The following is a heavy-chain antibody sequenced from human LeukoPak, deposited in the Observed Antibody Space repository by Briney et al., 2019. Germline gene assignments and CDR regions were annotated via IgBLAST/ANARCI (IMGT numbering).Heavy chain of an antibody. CDR2: IIPIIGIA. D-gene: IGHD1-20*01. Sequence: ASVKVSCKASGYTFTGYYIHWVRQAPGQGLEWMGRIIPIIGIANYAQKFQGGVTITADKSTSTAYMELSSLRSEDTAVYYCASGNNWNDEGPDYWGQGTLVTVSS. CDR3: ASGNNWNDEGPDY. CDR1: GYTFTGYY. J-gene: IGHJ4*02. V-gene: IGHV1-69*02.